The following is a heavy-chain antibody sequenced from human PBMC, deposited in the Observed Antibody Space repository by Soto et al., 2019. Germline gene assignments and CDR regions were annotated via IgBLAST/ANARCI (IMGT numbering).Heavy chain of an antibody. J-gene: IGHJ5*02. CDR3: VWENWGAA. CDR1: GFSFSNYD. Sequence: ESGGGLVQPGESLRLSCAASGFSFSNYDMAWVRQAPGKGLQWVSSINVFNGGTHYIDSVKGRFTISRANSNHRLYLQMNNLRADDTAIYCCVWENWGAAWGQGTLVTVSS. CDR2: INVFNGGT. V-gene: IGHV3-23*01. D-gene: IGHD1-26*01.